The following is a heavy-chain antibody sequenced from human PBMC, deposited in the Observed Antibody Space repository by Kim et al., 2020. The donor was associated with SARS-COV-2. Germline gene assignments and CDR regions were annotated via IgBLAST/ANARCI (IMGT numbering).Heavy chain of an antibody. CDR3: ARDGVSNGPYYFYY. V-gene: IGHV3-48*03. Sequence: AASVKGRFTISRDNAKNSLYLQMNILTAEDTAVYYCARDGVSNGPYYFYYWCQGTLVTVSS. D-gene: IGHD2-8*01. J-gene: IGHJ4*02.